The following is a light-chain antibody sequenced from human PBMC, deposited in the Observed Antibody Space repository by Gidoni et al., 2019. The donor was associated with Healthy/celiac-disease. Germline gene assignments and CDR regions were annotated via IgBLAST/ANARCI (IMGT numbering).Light chain of an antibody. CDR3: AAWDDSLSALV. J-gene: IGLJ2*01. CDR1: SSNIGSNY. CDR2: RNN. V-gene: IGLV1-47*01. Sequence: QSVLTQPPSASGTPGQRVTISCSGSSSNIGSNYVYWYQQLPGTAPKLLFYRNNQRPSGVPDRFSGSKSGPSASLAISGLRSEDEADYYCAAWDDSLSALVFGGGTKLTVL.